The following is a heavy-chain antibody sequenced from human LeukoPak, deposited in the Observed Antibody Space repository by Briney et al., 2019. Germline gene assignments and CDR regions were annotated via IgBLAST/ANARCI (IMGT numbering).Heavy chain of an antibody. CDR1: GGSISSNKYY. J-gene: IGHJ3*02. D-gene: IGHD1-26*01. CDR2: IYYSGST. V-gene: IGHV4-39*01. Sequence: KTSETLSLTCTVSGGSISSNKYYWGWIRQPPGKGLEWIGSIYYSGSTYYNPTLKSRVTIFVDTSKNQFSLKLSSVTAADTAVYYCATPYSGGYQGLDIWGQGTMDTVSS. CDR3: ATPYSGGYQGLDI.